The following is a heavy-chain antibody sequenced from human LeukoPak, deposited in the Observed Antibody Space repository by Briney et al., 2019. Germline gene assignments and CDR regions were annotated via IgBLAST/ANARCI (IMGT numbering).Heavy chain of an antibody. CDR2: IYYSGST. Sequence: PSETLSLTCTVSGGSISSYYWGWIRQPPGKGLEWIGSIYYSGSTYYNPSLKSRVTISVDTPKNQFSLKLSSVTAADTAVYYCARAAPDSSGYYLDYWGQGTLVTVSS. CDR3: ARAAPDSSGYYLDY. V-gene: IGHV4-39*07. J-gene: IGHJ4*02. CDR1: GGSISSYY. D-gene: IGHD3-22*01.